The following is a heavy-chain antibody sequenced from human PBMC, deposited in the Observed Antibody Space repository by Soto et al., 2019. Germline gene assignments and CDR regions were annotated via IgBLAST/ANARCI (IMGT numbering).Heavy chain of an antibody. CDR3: ARYIHGSGSLT. V-gene: IGHV4-61*01. J-gene: IGHJ5*02. CDR1: GSSVPSGSYY. CDR2: IYSSAST. D-gene: IGHD3-10*01. Sequence: SEPLSPPXTVSGSSVPSGSYYWSWIRQTPVKGLECIGYIYSSASTNHNPPLKSRVTISVDTSKNQFSLKLSSVTAADTAVYYCARYIHGSGSLTWGQGTLVTVSS.